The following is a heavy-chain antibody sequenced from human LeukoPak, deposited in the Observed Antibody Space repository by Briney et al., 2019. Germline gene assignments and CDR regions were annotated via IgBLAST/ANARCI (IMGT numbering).Heavy chain of an antibody. CDR3: ARLAARPENWFDP. Sequence: GGSLRLSCAASGFTFSSYWMHWVRQAPGKGLVWVSRINSDGSGTSYADSVKGRFTISRDNAKNTLYLQMNSLRAEDTAVYYCARLAARPENWFDPWGQGTLVTVSS. J-gene: IGHJ5*02. CDR1: GFTFSSYW. CDR2: INSDGSGT. V-gene: IGHV3-74*01. D-gene: IGHD6-6*01.